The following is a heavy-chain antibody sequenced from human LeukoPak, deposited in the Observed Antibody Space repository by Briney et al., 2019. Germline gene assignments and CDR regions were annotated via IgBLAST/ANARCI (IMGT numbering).Heavy chain of an antibody. Sequence: SETLSLTCAVYGGSFSGYYWSWIRQPPGKGLEWIGEINHSGSTNYNPSLKSRVTISVDTSKNQFSLKLSSVTAADTAVYYCAGSSSTSRDGLGYWGQGTLVTV. V-gene: IGHV4-34*01. CDR2: INHSGST. D-gene: IGHD2-2*01. CDR3: AGSSSTSRDGLGY. CDR1: GGSFSGYY. J-gene: IGHJ4*02.